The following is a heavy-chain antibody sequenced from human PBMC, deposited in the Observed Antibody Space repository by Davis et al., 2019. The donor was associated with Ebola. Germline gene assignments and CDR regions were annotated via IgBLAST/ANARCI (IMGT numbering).Heavy chain of an antibody. CDR2: IYYSGST. V-gene: IGHV4-30-4*08. J-gene: IGHJ6*02. D-gene: IGHD3-10*01. Sequence: SETLSLTCTVSGGFMSSTSYYWGWIRQPPGKGLEWIGYIYYSGSTYYNPSLKSRVTISVDTSKNQFSLKLSSVTAADTAVYYCARVQLLWFGELFYYYYGMDVWGQGTTVTVSS. CDR3: ARVQLLWFGELFYYYYGMDV. CDR1: GGFMSSTSYY.